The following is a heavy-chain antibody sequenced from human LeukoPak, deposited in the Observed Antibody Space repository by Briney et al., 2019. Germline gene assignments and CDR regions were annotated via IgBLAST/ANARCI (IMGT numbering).Heavy chain of an antibody. D-gene: IGHD3-22*01. J-gene: IGHJ5*02. CDR2: IYTSGST. CDR1: GGSISSGSYY. CDR3: ARDVSGYAWFDP. Sequence: SQTLSLTCTVSGGSISSGSYYWSWIRQPAGKGLEWIGRIYTSGSTNYNPSLKSRVTISVDTSKNQFSLKLSSVTAAGTAVYYCARDVSGYAWFDPWGQGTLVTVSS. V-gene: IGHV4-61*02.